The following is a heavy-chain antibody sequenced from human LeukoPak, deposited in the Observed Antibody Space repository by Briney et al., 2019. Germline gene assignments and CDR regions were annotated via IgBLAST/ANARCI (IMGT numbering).Heavy chain of an antibody. D-gene: IGHD1-7*01. J-gene: IGHJ4*02. Sequence: PGGSLRLSCAASGFTFSTFAMSWVRQDPGRGLEWVSSITGAGSTTYYPESVKGRFTISRDNSKNTLYLQMNSLRVEDTAVYFCVRDRNYFEALQRSYWGQGTLVNVAS. V-gene: IGHV3-23*01. CDR3: VRDRNYFEALQRSY. CDR1: GFTFSTFA. CDR2: ITGAGSTT.